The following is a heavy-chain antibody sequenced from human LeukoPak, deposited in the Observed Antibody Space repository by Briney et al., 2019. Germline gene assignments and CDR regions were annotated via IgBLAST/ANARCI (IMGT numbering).Heavy chain of an antibody. Sequence: GGSLRLSCAASGFTFSSYAMHWVRQAPGKGLEWVALILYDGSNKYHADSVKGRFTISRDNSKNTLYLQMNSLRAEDTAVYYCAKLLYYYDSSQPYWGQGTLVTVSS. V-gene: IGHV3-30*04. CDR3: AKLLYYYDSSQPY. D-gene: IGHD3-22*01. CDR2: ILYDGSNK. CDR1: GFTFSSYA. J-gene: IGHJ4*02.